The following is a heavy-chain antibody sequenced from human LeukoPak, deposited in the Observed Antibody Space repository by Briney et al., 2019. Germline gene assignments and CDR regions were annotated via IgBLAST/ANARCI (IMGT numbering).Heavy chain of an antibody. CDR1: GGTFSSYA. Sequence: GASVKVSCKASGGTFSSYAVSWVRQAPGQGLEWMGGIIPIFGTANYAQKFQGRVTITADESTSTAYMELSSLRSEDTAVYYCARAGLARYSGYAGFFDYWGQGTLVTVSS. J-gene: IGHJ4*02. V-gene: IGHV1-69*13. CDR2: IIPIFGTA. CDR3: ARAGLARYSGYAGFFDY. D-gene: IGHD5-12*01.